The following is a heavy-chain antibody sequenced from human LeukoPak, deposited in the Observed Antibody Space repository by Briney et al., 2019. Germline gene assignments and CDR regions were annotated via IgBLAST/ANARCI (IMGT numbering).Heavy chain of an antibody. D-gene: IGHD4-17*01. CDR1: GGSFSGYY. CDR3: ARFDYGDRYFDY. V-gene: IGHV4-34*01. Sequence: SETLSLTCAVYGGSFSGYYWSWIRQPPGKGLEWIGEIYHSGSTDYNPSLKSRVTISVDKSKNQFSLKLSSVTAADTAVYYCARFDYGDRYFDYWGQGTLVTDSS. CDR2: IYHSGST. J-gene: IGHJ4*02.